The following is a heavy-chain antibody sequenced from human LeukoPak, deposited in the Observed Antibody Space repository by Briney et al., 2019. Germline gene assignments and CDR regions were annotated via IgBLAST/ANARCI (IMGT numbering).Heavy chain of an antibody. J-gene: IGHJ4*02. CDR2: IRYDGSNK. Sequence: GGSLRLSCAASGFTFSSYGMHWVRQAPGKGLEWVAFIRYDGSNKYYADSAKGRFTISRDNSKNTLYLQMNSLRAEDTAVYYCAKDDQPPVLSGILHYWGQGTLVTVSS. D-gene: IGHD1-26*01. V-gene: IGHV3-30*02. CDR3: AKDDQPPVLSGILHY. CDR1: GFTFSSYG.